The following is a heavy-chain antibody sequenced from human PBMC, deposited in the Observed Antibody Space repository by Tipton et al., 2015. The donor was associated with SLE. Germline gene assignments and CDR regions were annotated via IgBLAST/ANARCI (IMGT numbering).Heavy chain of an antibody. J-gene: IGHJ5*02. CDR3: ARHGAVLRLNWFDP. D-gene: IGHD3-3*01. Sequence: TLSLTCAVYGGSFSGYYWSWLRQPPGKGLEWIGEINHSGSTNYNPSLKSRVTISVDTSKNQFSLKVNSVTAADTAVYYCARHGAVLRLNWFDPWGQGTLVTVSS. V-gene: IGHV4-34*01. CDR1: GGSFSGYY. CDR2: INHSGST.